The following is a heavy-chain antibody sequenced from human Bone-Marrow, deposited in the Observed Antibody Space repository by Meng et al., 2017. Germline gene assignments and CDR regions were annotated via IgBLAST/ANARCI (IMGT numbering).Heavy chain of an antibody. CDR2: IYHSGST. J-gene: IGHJ4*02. CDR1: GYSISSGYY. D-gene: IGHD6-13*01. CDR3: GRDSSSWFFNY. V-gene: IGHV4-38-2*02. Sequence: GSLRLSCTVSGYSISSGYYWGWIRQPPGKGLEWIGSIYHSGSTYYNPSLRGRLSISVDTSKNQFFLRLSSVTAAGTAVHYCGRDSSSWFFNYWGQGTLVTVSS.